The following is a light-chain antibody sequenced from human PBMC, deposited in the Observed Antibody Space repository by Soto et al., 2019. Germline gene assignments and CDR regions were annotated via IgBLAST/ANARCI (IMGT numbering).Light chain of an antibody. CDR2: DAS. CDR1: QSISSY. Sequence: EIVLTQSPATLSLSPGERATLSCRASQSISSYLGWYQQKPGQAPRLLIYDASNRATGIPARFSGSGSGTDFTLTTSSLEPEDFAVYYCQQRSEWPLTFGGGTRVEIK. V-gene: IGKV3-11*01. J-gene: IGKJ4*01. CDR3: QQRSEWPLT.